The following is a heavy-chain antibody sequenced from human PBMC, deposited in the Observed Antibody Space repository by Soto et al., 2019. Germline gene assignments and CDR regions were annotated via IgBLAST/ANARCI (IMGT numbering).Heavy chain of an antibody. CDR3: AREYSSVCPRCAY. CDR1: GFTFSDYY. Sequence: VQLVESGGGLVQPGGSLRLSCAASGFTFSDYYMNWIRQAPGKGLEWVSYISSSGTTIYYADSVKGRFTISRDNAKNSLYLQMNSLRAEDTAVYYCAREYSSVCPRCAYWGQGTLVTVSS. V-gene: IGHV3-11*01. CDR2: ISSSGTTI. J-gene: IGHJ4*02. D-gene: IGHD6-19*01.